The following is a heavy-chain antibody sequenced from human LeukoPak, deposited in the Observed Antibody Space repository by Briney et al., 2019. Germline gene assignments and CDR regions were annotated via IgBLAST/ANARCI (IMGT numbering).Heavy chain of an antibody. D-gene: IGHD2/OR15-2a*01. CDR2: TYYRSKWYN. V-gene: IGHV6-1*01. CDR1: GDSVSSNSAA. J-gene: IGHJ6*03. CDR3: AIDFGRYYASPDYYYMDV. Sequence: SQTLSFTCAISGDSVSSNSAAWNWIRQSPSRGLEWLGRTYYRSKWYNDYAVSVKSRITINPDTSKNQFSLQLNSVTPEDTAVYYCAIDFGRYYASPDYYYMDVWGKGTTVTVSS.